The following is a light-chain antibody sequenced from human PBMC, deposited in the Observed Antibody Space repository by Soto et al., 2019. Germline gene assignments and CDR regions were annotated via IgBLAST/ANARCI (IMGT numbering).Light chain of an antibody. J-gene: IGLJ2*01. Sequence: QSALTQPRSVSGSPGQPVTISFTGTSSDVGGYNYVSWYQQHPGKAPKLMIFDVSKRPSGVPDRFSGSKSGNTASLTISGLQAEDEADYYCCSYAGSYTFEFGGGTKVTVL. V-gene: IGLV2-11*01. CDR3: CSYAGSYTFE. CDR2: DVS. CDR1: SSDVGGYNY.